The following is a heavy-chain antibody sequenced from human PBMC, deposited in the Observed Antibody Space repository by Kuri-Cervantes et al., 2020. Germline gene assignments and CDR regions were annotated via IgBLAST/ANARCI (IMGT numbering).Heavy chain of an antibody. CDR1: GYTFNSYH. CDR3: ARAALRYFPLPY. CDR2: INPSGGST. D-gene: IGHD3-9*01. V-gene: IGHV1-46*02. J-gene: IGHJ4*02. Sequence: ASVKVSCKASGYTFNSYHIHWVRQAPGQGLEWLGIINPSGGSTSYAQKFQGRVTMTRDTSTSTFYMEVSSLRSEDTAVYYCARAALRYFPLPYWGQGTLVTVSS.